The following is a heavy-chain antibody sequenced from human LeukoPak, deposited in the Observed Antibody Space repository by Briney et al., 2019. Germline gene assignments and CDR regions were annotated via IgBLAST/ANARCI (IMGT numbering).Heavy chain of an antibody. CDR1: GFTFSSIA. CDR3: AKDLGRYRNNFFDY. J-gene: IGHJ4*02. Sequence: GGSLRLSCAASGFTFSSIAMGWVRQAPDKGLEWVSTISGSGGGTYYADSVKGRFTISRDDSKNTLYLQMNSLRADDTAVYYCAKDLGRYRNNFFDYWGQGNLVTVSS. CDR2: ISGSGGGT. D-gene: IGHD1-26*01. V-gene: IGHV3-23*01.